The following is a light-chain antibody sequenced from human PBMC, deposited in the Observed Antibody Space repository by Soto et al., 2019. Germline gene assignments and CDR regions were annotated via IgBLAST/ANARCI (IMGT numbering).Light chain of an antibody. V-gene: IGKV3-15*01. J-gene: IGKJ1*01. CDR2: GAS. Sequence: IVMTQSPAKLSVSPGERATLSCRASQSISSNLAWYQQKPGQAPRLLIFGASTRATGIPARFSGSGSGTEFTLTISSLQSEDFAVYYCQQYNNWPPTFGQGTKV. CDR1: QSISSN. CDR3: QQYNNWPPT.